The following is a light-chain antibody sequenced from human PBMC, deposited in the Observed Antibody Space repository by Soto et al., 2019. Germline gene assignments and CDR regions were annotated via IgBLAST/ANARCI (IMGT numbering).Light chain of an antibody. V-gene: IGKV2D-29*02. CDR1: QXLLHITGETF. CDR3: TQSTQLPPT. J-gene: IGKJ5*01. Sequence: VMTQTPLSLSVAPGEPASISCXSIQXLLHITGETFLFWYLQKPGQSPQLLIYEVSTRVSGVPDRFSGSGSGTDFTLEISRVETDDVGIYYCTQSTQLPPTFGQGTRLEVK. CDR2: EVS.